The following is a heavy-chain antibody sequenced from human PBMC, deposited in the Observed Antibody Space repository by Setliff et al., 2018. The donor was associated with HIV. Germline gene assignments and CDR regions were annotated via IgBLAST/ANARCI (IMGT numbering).Heavy chain of an antibody. CDR3: ARGGSSGWERGLGYYYYYYMDV. D-gene: IGHD6-19*01. Sequence: SETLSLTCTVSGGSISSYYWSWIRQPPGKGLELIGYIYYSGSTNYNPSLKSRVTISVDTDKNQFSLKLSSVTAADTAVYYCARGGSSGWERGLGYYYYYYMDVWGKGTTVTVSS. V-gene: IGHV4-59*01. CDR2: IYYSGST. J-gene: IGHJ6*03. CDR1: GGSISSYY.